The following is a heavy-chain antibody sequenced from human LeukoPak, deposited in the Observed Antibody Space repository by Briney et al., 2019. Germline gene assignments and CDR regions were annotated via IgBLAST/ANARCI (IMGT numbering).Heavy chain of an antibody. CDR1: GFMFSSDA. Sequence: GGSLRLSCAASGFMFSSDAMHWVRQAPGKGLEWVAVISYDGSDKYYADSEKGRITISRDNSKNMLYLQMNSLRTEDTAVYYCARGSQWLDSWFDCWGQGTLVTVSS. D-gene: IGHD6-19*01. J-gene: IGHJ4*02. CDR3: ARGSQWLDSWFDC. V-gene: IGHV3-30-3*01. CDR2: ISYDGSDK.